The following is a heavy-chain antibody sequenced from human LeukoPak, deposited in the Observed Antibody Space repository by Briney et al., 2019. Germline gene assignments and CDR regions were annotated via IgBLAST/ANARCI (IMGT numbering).Heavy chain of an antibody. D-gene: IGHD2-2*01. CDR3: ARDCSSTSCSDY. CDR1: GYTFTSYG. V-gene: IGHV1-46*01. J-gene: IGHJ4*02. CDR2: INPSGGST. Sequence: ASVTVSCKASGYTFTSYGISWVRQAPGQGLEWMGIINPSGGSTSYAQKFQGRVTMTRDTSTSTVYMELSSLRSEDTAVYYCARDCSSTSCSDYWGQGTLVTVSS.